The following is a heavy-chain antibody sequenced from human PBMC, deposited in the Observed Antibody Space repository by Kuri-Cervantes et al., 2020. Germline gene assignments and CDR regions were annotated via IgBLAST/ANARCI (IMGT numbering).Heavy chain of an antibody. CDR3: ARDTVTTFRFSYYYYSMDV. D-gene: IGHD4-17*01. CDR2: ISWNSGSI. CDR1: GSTFDDYA. Sequence: GGSLRLSCAASGSTFDDYAMHWVRQAPGKGLEWVSGISWNSGSIGYADSVKGRFTISRDNAKNSLYLQMNSLRAEDTAVYYCARDTVTTFRFSYYYYSMDVWGQGTTVTVSS. J-gene: IGHJ6*02. V-gene: IGHV3-9*01.